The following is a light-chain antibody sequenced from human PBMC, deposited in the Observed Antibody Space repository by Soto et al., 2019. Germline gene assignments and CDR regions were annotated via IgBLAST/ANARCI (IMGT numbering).Light chain of an antibody. CDR2: GAS. Sequence: EIVMTQSPATLSVSPGERATLSCRASQSISITLAWYQQKPGQAPRLLIYGASTRATGTPARFSGSGSGTEFTLTISGLQSEDFAVYCCQQYSNWPRTFGGGTKVDIK. J-gene: IGKJ4*01. CDR3: QQYSNWPRT. CDR1: QSISIT. V-gene: IGKV3-15*01.